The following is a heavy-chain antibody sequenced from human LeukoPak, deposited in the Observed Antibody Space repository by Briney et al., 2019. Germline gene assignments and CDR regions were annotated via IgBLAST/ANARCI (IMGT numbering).Heavy chain of an antibody. CDR3: ATGVAAQYYFDY. Sequence: ASVKVSCKASGGTFSSYAISWVRQAPGQGLEWMGWIGAYNGNTNYAQKLQGRVTMTTDTSTSTAYMELRSLRSDDTAVYYCATGVAAQYYFDYWGQGTLVTVSS. V-gene: IGHV1-18*01. CDR1: GGTFSSYA. CDR2: IGAYNGNT. J-gene: IGHJ4*02. D-gene: IGHD2-15*01.